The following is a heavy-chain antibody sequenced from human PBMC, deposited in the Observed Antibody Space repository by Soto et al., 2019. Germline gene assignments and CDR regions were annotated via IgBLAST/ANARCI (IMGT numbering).Heavy chain of an antibody. D-gene: IGHD2-15*01. J-gene: IGHJ4*02. CDR3: ARDSQVVVAATLGY. CDR2: IIPILGIA. CDR1: GGTFSSYT. Sequence: QVQLVQSGAEVKKPGSSVKVSCKASGGTFSSYTISWVRQAPGQGLEWMGRIIPILGIANYAQKFQGRVTXXAXKXXSTAYMELSSVRSEETAVYYCARDSQVVVAATLGYWGQGTLVTVSS. V-gene: IGHV1-69*08.